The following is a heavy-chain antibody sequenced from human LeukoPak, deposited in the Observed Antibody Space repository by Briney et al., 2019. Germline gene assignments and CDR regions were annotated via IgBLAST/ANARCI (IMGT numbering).Heavy chain of an antibody. D-gene: IGHD3-22*01. J-gene: IGHJ3*02. CDR2: IYYSGST. Sequence: SETLSLTCTVSGGSISSYYWSWIRQPPGKGLEWIGYIYYSGSTNYNPSLKSRVTISVDTSKNQFSLKLSSVIAADTAVYYCARHGSYYDSSGWGVSAFDIWGQGTMVTVSS. CDR3: ARHGSYYDSSGWGVSAFDI. V-gene: IGHV4-59*08. CDR1: GGSISSYY.